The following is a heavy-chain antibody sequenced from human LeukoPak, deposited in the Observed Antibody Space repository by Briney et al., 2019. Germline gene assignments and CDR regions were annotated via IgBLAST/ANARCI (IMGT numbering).Heavy chain of an antibody. CDR2: IYQSGTT. D-gene: IGHD3-22*01. Sequence: PSETLSLTCTVSSDSFSSGGYSWSWNRQPPGKGLEWIGYIYQSGTTHCNPSLKSRVTISVDRSKNQIFLNLTSVTAADTAVYYCARGGVFGGVVVVDAFDIWGQGTMVTVSS. J-gene: IGHJ3*02. V-gene: IGHV4-30-2*01. CDR1: SDSFSSGGYS. CDR3: ARGGVFGGVVVVDAFDI.